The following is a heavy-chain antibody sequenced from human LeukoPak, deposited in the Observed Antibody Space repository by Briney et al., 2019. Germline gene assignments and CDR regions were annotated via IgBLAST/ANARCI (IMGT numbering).Heavy chain of an antibody. J-gene: IGHJ4*02. Sequence: GASVKVSCKASGYTFTGYYMHWVRQAPGQGLEWMGWINPNSGGTNYAQKFQGRVTMTRDTSISTAYMELSRLRSDDTAVYYCARLTSSSSGSSFDYWGQGTLVTVSS. D-gene: IGHD6-13*01. V-gene: IGHV1-2*02. CDR2: INPNSGGT. CDR3: ARLTSSSSGSSFDY. CDR1: GYTFTGYY.